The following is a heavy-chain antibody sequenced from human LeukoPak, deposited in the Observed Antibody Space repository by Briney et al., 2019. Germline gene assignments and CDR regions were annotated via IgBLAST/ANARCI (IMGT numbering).Heavy chain of an antibody. CDR3: ARGGIQIWTPHYLDY. CDR2: ISAYNGNT. J-gene: IGHJ4*02. Sequence: ASVKVSCKASGYTFTSYGMSWVRQAPGQGLEWMGRISAYNGNTDYAQKFQGRGTMTTDTSTSTAYMDLRSLRSDDTAVYYCARGGIQIWTPHYLDYWGQGTLVTVSS. D-gene: IGHD5-18*01. CDR1: GYTFTSYG. V-gene: IGHV1-18*01.